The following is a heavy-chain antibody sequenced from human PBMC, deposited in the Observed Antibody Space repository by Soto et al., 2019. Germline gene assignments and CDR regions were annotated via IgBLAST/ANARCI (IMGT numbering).Heavy chain of an antibody. CDR3: SRGSSRGSGGTGVLNV. V-gene: IGHV1-46*03. Sequence: QVQLAQSGADVKKPGASVKVSCQASGYTFTKHYMHWVRQAPGQGLEWMGVINPGHASTRYAQKFQGRLTLTSDTSTRKVCMELTSLTSDDTAVYYCSRGSSRGSGGTGVLNVWGQGTMVTVSS. CDR1: GYTFTKHY. J-gene: IGHJ3*01. CDR2: INPGHAST. D-gene: IGHD3-10*01.